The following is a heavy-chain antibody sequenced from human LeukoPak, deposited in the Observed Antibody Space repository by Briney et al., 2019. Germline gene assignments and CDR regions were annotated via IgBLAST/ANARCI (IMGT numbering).Heavy chain of an antibody. CDR2: IYSGGST. CDR3: ARGRVTTNY. CDR1: GFTVSSNY. J-gene: IGHJ4*02. Sequence: GGSLRLSRAASGFTVSSNYMSWVRQAPGKGLEWVSVIYSGGSTYYADSVKGRFTISRDNSKNTLYLQMNSLRAEDTAVYYCARGRVTTNYWGQGTLVTVSS. V-gene: IGHV3-66*01. D-gene: IGHD4-11*01.